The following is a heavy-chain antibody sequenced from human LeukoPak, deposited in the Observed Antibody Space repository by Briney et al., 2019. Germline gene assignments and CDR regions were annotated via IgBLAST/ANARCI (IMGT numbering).Heavy chain of an antibody. V-gene: IGHV3-23*01. CDR1: RFSFASYG. CDR3: AKDLTAYTVTTMELLFDY. Sequence: GGSLRLSCVASRFSFASYGMSWVRQVPGKGLEWVSDISGSIRGDGITNYADSVKGRFTISRDNSKNTLYLQMNSLRAEDTAVYYCAKDLTAYTVTTMELLFDYWGQGTLVTVSS. CDR2: ISGSIRGDGIT. D-gene: IGHD4-17*01. J-gene: IGHJ4*02.